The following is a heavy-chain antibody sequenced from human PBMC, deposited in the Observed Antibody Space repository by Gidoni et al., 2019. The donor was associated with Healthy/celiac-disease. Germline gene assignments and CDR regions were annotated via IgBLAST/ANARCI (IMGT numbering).Heavy chain of an antibody. V-gene: IGHV3-30-3*01. CDR1: GFTFSSYA. CDR3: AREQQLVSGIDY. J-gene: IGHJ4*02. CDR2: ISYDGSNK. D-gene: IGHD6-13*01. Sequence: QVQLVESGGGVVQPGRSLRLSCAASGFTFSSYAMHWVRQAPGKGLEWVAVISYDGSNKYYADYVKGRFTISRDNSKNTLYLQMNSLRAEDTAVYYCAREQQLVSGIDYWGQGTLVTVSS.